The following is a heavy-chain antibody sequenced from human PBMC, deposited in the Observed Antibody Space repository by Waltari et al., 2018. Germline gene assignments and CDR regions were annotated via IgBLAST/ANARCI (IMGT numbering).Heavy chain of an antibody. J-gene: IGHJ3*02. Sequence: QVQLVPSGAEVKKPGASVKVSCKASGYTFTSYDINWGRQATGQGLEWMGIINPSGGSTSYAQKFQGRVTMTRDTSTSTVYMELSSLRSEDTAVYYCARDKASDAFDIWGQGTMVTVSS. V-gene: IGHV1-46*01. CDR1: GYTFTSYD. CDR3: ARDKASDAFDI. CDR2: INPSGGST.